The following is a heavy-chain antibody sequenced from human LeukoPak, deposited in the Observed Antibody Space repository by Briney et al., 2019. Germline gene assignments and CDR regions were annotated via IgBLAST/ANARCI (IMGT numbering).Heavy chain of an antibody. CDR1: GGSISSYY. CDR3: ARMAAATNWFDP. J-gene: IGHJ5*02. D-gene: IGHD2-15*01. V-gene: IGHV4-59*01. CDR2: IYYSGST. Sequence: SETLSLTCTASGGSISSYYWSWIRQPPGKGLEWIGYIYYSGSTNYNPSLKSRVTISVDTSKNQFSLKLSSVTAADTAVYYCARMAAATNWFDPWGQGTLVTVSS.